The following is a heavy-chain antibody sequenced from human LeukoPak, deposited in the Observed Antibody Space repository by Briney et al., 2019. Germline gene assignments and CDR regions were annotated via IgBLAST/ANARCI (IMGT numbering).Heavy chain of an antibody. D-gene: IGHD3-22*01. Sequence: PGGSLRLSYAASGFTFSSYNMNWVRQTPGQGLEWVSSITSGSSHIYYADSVKGRFTISRDNAKNSLYLQMNSLRAEDTAVYYCSAGEGYYDSSDYYSAWAFNVWGQGTMVTVSS. J-gene: IGHJ3*01. CDR3: SAGEGYYDSSDYYSAWAFNV. CDR2: ITSGSSHI. V-gene: IGHV3-21*01. CDR1: GFTFSSYN.